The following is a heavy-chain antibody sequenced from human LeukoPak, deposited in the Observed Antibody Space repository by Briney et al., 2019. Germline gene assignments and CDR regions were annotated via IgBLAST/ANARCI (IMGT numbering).Heavy chain of an antibody. CDR2: IYYSGST. Sequence: PSETLSLTCTVSGGSISSYYWSWIRQPPGKGPEWIGYIYYSGSTNYNPSLKSRVTISVDTSKNQFSLKLSSVTAADTAVYYCARESGTIFGADQNWFDPWGQGTLVTVSS. CDR1: GGSISSYY. CDR3: ARESGTIFGADQNWFDP. V-gene: IGHV4-59*01. J-gene: IGHJ5*02. D-gene: IGHD3-3*01.